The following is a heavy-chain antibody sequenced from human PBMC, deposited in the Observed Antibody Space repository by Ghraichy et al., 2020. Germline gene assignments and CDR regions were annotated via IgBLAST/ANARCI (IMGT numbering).Heavy chain of an antibody. D-gene: IGHD1-20*01. CDR2: LYFDGAT. Sequence: GSLRLSSSVSGGSITNTYYYWAWIRQPPGKGLEWIGSLYFDGATYYNSSLSSRVFISVDTSKNLFSLKLTSVTTKDTAVYFCAKGKRFNLNPEAFDSWGQGALVTVSS. CDR1: GGSITNTYYY. V-gene: IGHV4-39*01. CDR3: AKGKRFNLNPEAFDS. J-gene: IGHJ4*02.